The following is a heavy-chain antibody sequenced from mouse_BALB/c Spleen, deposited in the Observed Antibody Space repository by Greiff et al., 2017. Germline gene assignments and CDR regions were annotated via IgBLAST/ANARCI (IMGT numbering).Heavy chain of an antibody. D-gene: IGHD1-1*01. V-gene: IGHV2-2*02. J-gene: IGHJ3*01. CDR2: IWSGGST. CDR3: ARNDYGSPAWFAY. Sequence: VQLQESGPGPVQPSQSLSITCTVSGFSLTSYGVHWVRQSPGKGLEWLGVIWSGGSTDYNAAFISRLSISKDNSKSQVFFKMNSLQANDTAIYYCARNDYGSPAWFAYWGQGTLVTVSA. CDR1: GFSLTSYG.